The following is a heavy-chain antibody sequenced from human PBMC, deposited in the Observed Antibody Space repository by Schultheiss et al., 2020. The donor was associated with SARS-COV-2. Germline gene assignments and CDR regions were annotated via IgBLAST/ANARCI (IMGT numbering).Heavy chain of an antibody. Sequence: GESLKISCKGSGYSFTSYWIGWVRQMPGKGLEWMGIIYPGDSDTRYSPSFQGQVTISADKSISTAYLQWSSLKASDTAMYYCARVPGPFATSVGPLDYWGQGTLVTVSS. CDR1: GYSFTSYW. J-gene: IGHJ4*02. V-gene: IGHV5-51*01. CDR3: ARVPGPFATSVGPLDY. D-gene: IGHD1-26*01. CDR2: IYPGDSDT.